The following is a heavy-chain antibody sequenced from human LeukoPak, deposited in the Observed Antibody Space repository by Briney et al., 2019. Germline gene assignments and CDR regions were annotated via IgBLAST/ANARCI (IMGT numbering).Heavy chain of an antibody. Sequence: KSSGTLSLTCAVSGGSISSSNWWSWVRQPPGKGLEWIGESYHSGSTNYNPSLKSRVTISVDKSKNQFSLKLSSVTAADTAVYYCARYISLTGLYYFDYWGQGTLVTVSS. CDR1: GGSISSSNW. V-gene: IGHV4-4*02. CDR2: SYHSGST. D-gene: IGHD3-9*01. J-gene: IGHJ4*02. CDR3: ARYISLTGLYYFDY.